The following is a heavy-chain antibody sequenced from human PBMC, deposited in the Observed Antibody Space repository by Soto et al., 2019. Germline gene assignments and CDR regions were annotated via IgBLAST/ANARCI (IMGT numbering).Heavy chain of an antibody. Sequence: PGGSLRLSCAASGFTFSSYAMSWVRQAPGKGLEWVSAISGSGGSTYYADSVKGRFTISRDNSKNTLYLQMNSLRAEDTAVYYCAKETYYDFWSGYQTLDVWGQGTTVTVS. CDR1: GFTFSSYA. V-gene: IGHV3-23*01. J-gene: IGHJ6*02. CDR2: ISGSGGST. D-gene: IGHD3-3*01. CDR3: AKETYYDFWSGYQTLDV.